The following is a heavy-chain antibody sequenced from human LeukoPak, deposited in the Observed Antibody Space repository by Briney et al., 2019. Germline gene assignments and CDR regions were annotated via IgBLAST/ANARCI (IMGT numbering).Heavy chain of an antibody. D-gene: IGHD6-6*01. CDR1: GGTFSSYA. J-gene: IGHJ4*02. CDR2: IIPIFGTA. V-gene: IGHV1-69*13. Sequence: GASVKVSCKASGGTFSSYAISWVRQAPGQGLEWRGGIIPIFGTANYAQKFQGRVTITADESTSTASLDLSSLRSEDTAVYYCARTVSSSKFFDYWGQGTLVTVSS. CDR3: ARTVSSSKFFDY.